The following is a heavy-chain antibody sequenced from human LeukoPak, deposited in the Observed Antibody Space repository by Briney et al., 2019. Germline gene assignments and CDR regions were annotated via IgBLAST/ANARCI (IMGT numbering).Heavy chain of an antibody. CDR3: ARDPRAAAADAWYFDL. V-gene: IGHV1-2*02. Sequence: ASVKVSCKASGYTFTGYYMHWVRQAPGQGLEWMGWINPNSGGTNYAQKVQGRVTMTRDTSTSTVYMELSSLRSEDTAVYYRARDPRAAAADAWYFDLWGRGTLVTVSS. J-gene: IGHJ2*01. D-gene: IGHD6-13*01. CDR1: GYTFTGYY. CDR2: INPNSGGT.